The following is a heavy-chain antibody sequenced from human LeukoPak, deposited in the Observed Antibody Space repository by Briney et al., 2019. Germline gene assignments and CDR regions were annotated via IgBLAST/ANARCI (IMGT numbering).Heavy chain of an antibody. CDR2: ISGRGDTT. CDR1: GFPFSSYG. J-gene: IGHJ5*02. V-gene: IGHV3-23*01. D-gene: IGHD3-10*01. CDR3: AKDPSALWFGELSRWFDP. Sequence: PGMSLRLSCAASGFPFSSYGMNWVRQAPGKGLEWVSTISGRGDTTDYADSVRGRFTIFRDNFKNMLYLQMNNLRAEDTARYFCAKDPSALWFGELSRWFDPWGQGTQVTVSS.